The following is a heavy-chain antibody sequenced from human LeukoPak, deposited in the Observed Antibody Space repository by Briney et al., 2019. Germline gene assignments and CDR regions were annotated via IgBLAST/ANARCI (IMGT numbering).Heavy chain of an antibody. CDR2: ISGSGGST. J-gene: IGHJ5*02. CDR1: GFSVSSSY. CDR3: AKDRGSLWATWFDP. D-gene: IGHD3-10*01. Sequence: GGSLRLSCAVSGFSVSSSYMTWVRQAPGKGLEWVSAISGSGGSTYYADSVKGRFTISRDNSKNTLYLQMNSLRAEDTAVYYCAKDRGSLWATWFDPWGQGTLVTVSS. V-gene: IGHV3-23*01.